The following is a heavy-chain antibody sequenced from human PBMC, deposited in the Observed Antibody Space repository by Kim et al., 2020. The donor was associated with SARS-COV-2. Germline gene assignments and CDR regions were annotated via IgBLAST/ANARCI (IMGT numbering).Heavy chain of an antibody. CDR3: ARDHGAVYSSGWYHYYYAMDV. V-gene: IGHV4-59*01. Sequence: SETLSLTCTVSGGSISSYYWSWIRQPPGKGLEWIGYMYDSGSTNYNTSLKSRVTISVDTSKNQFSLKLSSVTAADTAVYYCARDHGAVYSSGWYHYYYAMDVWGQGTTVTVSS. D-gene: IGHD6-19*01. CDR2: MYDSGST. CDR1: GGSISSYY. J-gene: IGHJ6*02.